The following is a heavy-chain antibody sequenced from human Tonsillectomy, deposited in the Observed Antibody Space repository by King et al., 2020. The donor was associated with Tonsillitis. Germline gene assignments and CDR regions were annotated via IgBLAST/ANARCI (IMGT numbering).Heavy chain of an antibody. CDR1: GFTFSSYG. J-gene: IGHJ4*02. Sequence: VQLVESGGGVVQPGRSLRLSCAASGFTFSSYGMHWVRQAPGKGLEWVAVISYDGSNKDYANSVKGRFTISRDNSKNTLYLQMNSLRAEDTAVYYCARDRRSSGWFYFDFWGQGILVTVSS. CDR3: ARDRRSSGWFYFDF. CDR2: ISYDGSNK. V-gene: IGHV3-30*03. D-gene: IGHD6-19*01.